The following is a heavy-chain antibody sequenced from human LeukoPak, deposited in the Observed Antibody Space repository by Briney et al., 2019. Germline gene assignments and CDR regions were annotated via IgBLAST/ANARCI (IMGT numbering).Heavy chain of an antibody. J-gene: IGHJ6*03. Sequence: ASVKVSCKASGYTFTSYDINWVRQAPGQGLEWMGRMNPNCGNTDYAQKFQGRVTITRNTSISTAYMELSSLRSEDTAVYYCARGVRVGVGWGLLRGYYYYMDVWGKGTTVTVSS. CDR2: MNPNCGNT. CDR3: ARGVRVGVGWGLLRGYYYYMDV. V-gene: IGHV1-8*03. CDR1: GYTFTSYD. D-gene: IGHD1-26*01.